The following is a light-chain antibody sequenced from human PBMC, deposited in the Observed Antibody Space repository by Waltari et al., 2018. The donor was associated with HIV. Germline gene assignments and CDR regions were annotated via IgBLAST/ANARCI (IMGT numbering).Light chain of an antibody. J-gene: IGKJ1*01. CDR2: GAS. CDR3: QQSET. CDR1: QSVNSSY. Sequence: EIVLTQSPGTLSLSPGERATLSCRASQSVNSSYLAWYQQKSGQAPRLLIYGASSRATGIPDRFSGSGSGTEFTLTIARLEPEDFAVYYCQQSETFGQGTRVEIK. V-gene: IGKV3-20*01.